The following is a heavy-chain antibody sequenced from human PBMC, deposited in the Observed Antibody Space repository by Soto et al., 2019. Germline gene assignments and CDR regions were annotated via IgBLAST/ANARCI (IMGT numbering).Heavy chain of an antibody. V-gene: IGHV4-61*01. Sequence: QVQLQESGPGLVKPSETLSLTCTVSGGSVSSGSYYWSWIRQPPGKGLEWIGYIYYSGSTNYNTSLKSRVTLPVDTSKIQFSLKLSSVTAADTAVYYCARDRNYGGYYYGMDVWGQGTTVTVSS. CDR3: ARDRNYGGYYYGMDV. CDR1: GGSVSSGSYY. J-gene: IGHJ6*02. D-gene: IGHD4-17*01. CDR2: IYYSGST.